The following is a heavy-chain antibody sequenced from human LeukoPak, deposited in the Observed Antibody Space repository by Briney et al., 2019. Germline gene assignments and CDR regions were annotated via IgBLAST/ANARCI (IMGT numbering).Heavy chain of an antibody. Sequence: SVKVPCKASGGTFSSYAISWVRQAPGQGLEWMGGIIPIFGTANYAQKFQGRVTITTDESTGTAYMELSSLRSEDTAVYYCARGVGNRFWFDPWGQGTLVTVSS. V-gene: IGHV1-69*05. CDR3: ARGVGNRFWFDP. CDR2: IIPIFGTA. CDR1: GGTFSSYA. J-gene: IGHJ5*02. D-gene: IGHD1-14*01.